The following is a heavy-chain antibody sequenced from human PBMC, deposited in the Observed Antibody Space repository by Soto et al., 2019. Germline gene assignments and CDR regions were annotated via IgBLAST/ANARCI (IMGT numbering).Heavy chain of an antibody. Sequence: SLRLSCAASGFTFSSYSMNWVRQAPGKGLEWVSYISSGTTTIYYADSVKGRFTISRDNAKNSLYLQMNSLRDEDTAVYYCARDHYGDYIFDYWGQGTLVTVSS. CDR2: ISSGTTTI. CDR3: ARDHYGDYIFDY. V-gene: IGHV3-48*02. CDR1: GFTFSSYS. D-gene: IGHD4-17*01. J-gene: IGHJ4*02.